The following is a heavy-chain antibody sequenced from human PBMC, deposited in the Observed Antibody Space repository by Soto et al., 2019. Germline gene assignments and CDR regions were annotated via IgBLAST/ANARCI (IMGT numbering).Heavy chain of an antibody. CDR3: ARGRGSSGYYYDSWYYYYGMDV. V-gene: IGHV1-69*13. CDR2: IIPIFGTA. Sequence: SVKVSWKASGGTFSSYAISWVRQAPGQGLEWMGGIIPIFGTANYAQKFQGRVTITADESTSTAYMELSSLRSEDTAVYYCARGRGSSGYYYDSWYYYYGMDVWGQGTTVTVSS. D-gene: IGHD3-22*01. J-gene: IGHJ6*02. CDR1: GGTFSSYA.